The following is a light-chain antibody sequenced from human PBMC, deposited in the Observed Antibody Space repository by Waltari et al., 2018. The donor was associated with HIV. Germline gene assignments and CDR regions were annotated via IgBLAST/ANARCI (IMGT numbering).Light chain of an antibody. CDR1: STDIGGSNY. CDR3: TSYTTSSTRV. Sequence: QPALPQPASVSGSPGQSITISCSGTSTDIGGSNYVPWYQHHPGKAPKLIIYEVTNRPSGVSNRFSASKSGNTASLTISGLQAEDEADYYCTSYTTSSTRVFGGGTKLTVL. V-gene: IGLV2-14*01. J-gene: IGLJ3*02. CDR2: EVT.